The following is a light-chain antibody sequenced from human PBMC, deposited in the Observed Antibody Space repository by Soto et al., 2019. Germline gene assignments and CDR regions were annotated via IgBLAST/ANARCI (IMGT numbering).Light chain of an antibody. CDR3: QQYDTSPIT. J-gene: IGKJ5*01. CDR1: QSVSSDF. CDR2: GAS. V-gene: IGKV3-20*01. Sequence: EIVLTQSPGILSLSPGERATLSCRASQSVSSDFLAWYQHKPGQAPRLLIYGASTRATGIPDRFSGSGSETDFSLTISRLEPEDVALYYCQQYDTSPITFGQGTRLQI.